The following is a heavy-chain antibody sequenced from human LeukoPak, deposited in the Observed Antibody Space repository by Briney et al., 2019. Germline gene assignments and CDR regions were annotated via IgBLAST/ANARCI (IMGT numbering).Heavy chain of an antibody. Sequence: ASVKVSCKASGYTFTSYDINWVRQATGQGLEWMGWMNPNSGNTGYAQKFQGRVTITRNTSISTAYMELSSLRSEDTAVYYCAKDNSVRDEAWWFSPWGQGTLVIVSS. D-gene: IGHD5-24*01. CDR2: MNPNSGNT. CDR3: AKDNSVRDEAWWFSP. CDR1: GYTFTSYD. V-gene: IGHV1-8*03. J-gene: IGHJ5*02.